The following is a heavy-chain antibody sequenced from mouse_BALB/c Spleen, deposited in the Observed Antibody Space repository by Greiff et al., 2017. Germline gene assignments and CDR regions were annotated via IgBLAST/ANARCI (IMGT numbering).Heavy chain of an antibody. CDR1: GYTFTSYW. J-gene: IGHJ2*01. D-gene: IGHD2-3*01. Sequence: VQLQQSGAELVKPGASVKLSCKASGYTFTSYWINWVKQRPGQGLEWIGNIYPSDSYTNYNQKFKDKATLTVDKSSSTAYMQLSSPTSEDSAVYYCTDGYFDYWGQGTTLTVSS. CDR3: TDGYFDY. V-gene: IGHV1-69*02. CDR2: IYPSDSYT.